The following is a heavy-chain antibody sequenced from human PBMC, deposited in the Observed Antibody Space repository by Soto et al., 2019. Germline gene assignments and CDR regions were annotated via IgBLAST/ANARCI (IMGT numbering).Heavy chain of an antibody. Sequence: ASVKVSCKVSGYTLTELSMHWVRQAPGKGLEWMGGFDPEDGETIYAQKFQGRVTMTEDTSTDTAYMELSSLRSEDTAVYYCATGDRVGATEYYYYGTDVWGQGTTVTVSS. J-gene: IGHJ6*02. CDR2: FDPEDGET. CDR1: GYTLTELS. D-gene: IGHD1-26*01. CDR3: ATGDRVGATEYYYYGTDV. V-gene: IGHV1-24*01.